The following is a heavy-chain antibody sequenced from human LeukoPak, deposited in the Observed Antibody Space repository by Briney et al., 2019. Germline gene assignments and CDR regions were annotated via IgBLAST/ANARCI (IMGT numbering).Heavy chain of an antibody. CDR1: GFTVSLKY. Sequence: GGSLRLSCAASGFTVSLKYMSWVRQAPGKGLEWVSVIYSGGSTYYADSVKGRFTISRDDPKNTVYLQMDSLRAEDTAVYYCARTIPYGSGRQHPGKYYFHYWGQGTLVTVSS. CDR2: IYSGGST. D-gene: IGHD3-10*01. V-gene: IGHV3-53*01. J-gene: IGHJ4*02. CDR3: ARTIPYGSGRQHPGKYYFHY.